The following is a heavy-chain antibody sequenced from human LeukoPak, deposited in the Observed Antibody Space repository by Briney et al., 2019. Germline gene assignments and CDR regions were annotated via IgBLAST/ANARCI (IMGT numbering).Heavy chain of an antibody. D-gene: IGHD1-1*01. CDR3: ARRDTTYFDY. Sequence: GGDLQISCYCAHFHFIKYWIAGARPWTGEGLEGMGKIYPGESDTRYRPSFQGQDTISADKAISTAYLQWTSLNASETAIYYCARRDTTYFDYWGQGSLVTVSS. V-gene: IGHV5-51*01. CDR2: IYPGESDT. CDR1: HFHFIKYW. J-gene: IGHJ4*02.